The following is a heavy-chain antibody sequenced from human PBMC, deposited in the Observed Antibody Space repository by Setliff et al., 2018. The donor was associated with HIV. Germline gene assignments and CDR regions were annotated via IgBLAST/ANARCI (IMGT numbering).Heavy chain of an antibody. CDR3: ATAGEMATIGYSYYYMGV. Sequence: GASVKVSCKASGGTFSRNPISRVRQAPGQGLEWMGGITPIFGTTKYAQKFLGRVTITADESRTTAYLDLNSLRSEDTAVYYCATAGEMATIGYSYYYMGVWGKGTTVTVSS. J-gene: IGHJ6*03. V-gene: IGHV1-69*13. CDR1: GGTFSRNP. CDR2: ITPIFGTT. D-gene: IGHD3-10*01.